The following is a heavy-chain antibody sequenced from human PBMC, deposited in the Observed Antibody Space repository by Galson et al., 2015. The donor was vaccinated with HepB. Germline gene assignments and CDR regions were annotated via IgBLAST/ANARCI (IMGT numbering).Heavy chain of an antibody. D-gene: IGHD1-1*01. CDR2: IDPSDSYT. CDR3: ARQGGKSTGIPESFDY. Sequence: QSGAEVKKPGESLRISCKGSGYSFTSYWISWVRQMPGKGLEWMGRIDPSDSYTNYSPSFQGHVTISADKSISTAYLQWSSLKASDTAMYYCARQGGKSTGIPESFDYWGQGTLVTVSS. J-gene: IGHJ4*02. V-gene: IGHV5-10-1*01. CDR1: GYSFTSYW.